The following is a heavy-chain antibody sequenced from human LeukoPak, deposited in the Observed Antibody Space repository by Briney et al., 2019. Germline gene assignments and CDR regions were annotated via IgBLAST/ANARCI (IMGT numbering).Heavy chain of an antibody. Sequence: GGSLRLSCAASGFTFSSYAMSWVRQAPGKGLEWVSAISGSGGSTYYADSVKGRFTISRDNSKNTLYLQMNSLRAEDTAVYYCAKDYDILTGYPYYFDYWGQGTLVTVSS. J-gene: IGHJ4*02. CDR3: AKDYDILTGYPYYFDY. V-gene: IGHV3-23*01. D-gene: IGHD3-9*01. CDR1: GFTFSSYA. CDR2: ISGSGGST.